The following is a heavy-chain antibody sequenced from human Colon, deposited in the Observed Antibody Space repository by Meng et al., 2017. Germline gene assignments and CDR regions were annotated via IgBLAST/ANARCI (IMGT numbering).Heavy chain of an antibody. CDR1: ALTFRTNY. J-gene: IGHJ4*02. CDR2: IRHTGDTI. CDR3: WRGNFGLDF. D-gene: IGHD3-10*01. V-gene: IGHV3-48*04. Sequence: EVQTGEWGGGLVENGAYPLSSSSASALTFRTNYIALVRLAPGKGLELVSYIRHTGDTIYYSDSVRSRLTGSRDNDNNLLFLQMNSLRAEDTALYYCWRGNFGLDFWGPGTLVTVSS.